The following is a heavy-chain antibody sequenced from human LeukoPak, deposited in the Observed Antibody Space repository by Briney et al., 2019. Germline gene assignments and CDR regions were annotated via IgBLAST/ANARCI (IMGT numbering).Heavy chain of an antibody. D-gene: IGHD2-21*02. V-gene: IGHV4-39*01. CDR1: GGSISSSSYY. Sequence: SETLSLTCTVSGGSISSSSYYWGWIRQPPGQGLEWIGSIYYSGSTYYNPSLKSRVTISVDTSKNQFSLKLSSVTAADTAVYYCAISVVTAIQGAYYFDHWGQGTLVTVSS. CDR3: AISVVTAIQGAYYFDH. CDR2: IYYSGST. J-gene: IGHJ4*02.